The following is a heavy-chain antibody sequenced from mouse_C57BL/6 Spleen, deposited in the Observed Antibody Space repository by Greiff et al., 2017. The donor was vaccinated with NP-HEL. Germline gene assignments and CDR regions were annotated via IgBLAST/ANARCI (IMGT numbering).Heavy chain of an antibody. CDR3: ARGTTVVFDY. CDR1: GFTFSSYG. V-gene: IGHV5-6*01. D-gene: IGHD1-1*01. CDR2: ISSGGSYT. Sequence: EVKLVESGGDLVKPGGSLKLSCAASGFTFSSYGMSWVRQTPDKRLEWVATISSGGSYTYYPDSVKGRFTISRDNAKNTLYLQMSSLKSEDTAMNYCARGTTVVFDYWGQGTTLTVSS. J-gene: IGHJ2*01.